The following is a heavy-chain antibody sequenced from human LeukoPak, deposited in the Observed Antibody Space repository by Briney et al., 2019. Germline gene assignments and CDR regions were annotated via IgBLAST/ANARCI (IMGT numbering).Heavy chain of an antibody. V-gene: IGHV1-18*01. CDR1: GYTFTSYG. Sequence: ASVKVSCKASGYTFTSYGISWVRQAPGQGLEWMGWISAYNGNTNYAQKLQGRVAMTPDTSTSTAYMELRSLRSDDTAVYYCATTGPPTSYYYYGMDVWGQGTTVTVSS. CDR3: ATTGPPTSYYYYGMDV. D-gene: IGHD3-9*01. CDR2: ISAYNGNT. J-gene: IGHJ6*02.